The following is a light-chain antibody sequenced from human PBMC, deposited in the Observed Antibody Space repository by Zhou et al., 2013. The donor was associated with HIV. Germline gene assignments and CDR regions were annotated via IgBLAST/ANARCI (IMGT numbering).Light chain of an antibody. CDR1: QGIGSY. J-gene: IGKJ4*01. CDR2: AAS. Sequence: DIQLTQSPSFLSASVGDRVTIACRASQGIGSYLAWYQQKPGKAPKLLIYAASTLQSGVPSRFSGSGSGTEFTLTISSLQPEDFATYYCQQLNNRXTFGGGTKVDIK. CDR3: QQLNNRXT. V-gene: IGKV1-9*01.